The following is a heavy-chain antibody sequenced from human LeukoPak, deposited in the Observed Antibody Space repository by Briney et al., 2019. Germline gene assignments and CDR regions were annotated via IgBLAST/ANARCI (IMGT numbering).Heavy chain of an antibody. V-gene: IGHV3-74*01. CDR1: GLKLYW. CDR3: VRGGPSTWS. Sequence: GGSLRLSCAASGLKLYWMHWVRQVPGKRPVWVSRINDDGSDTIYADSVRGRFTISRDDAKNTVYLQMNNLRAEDTAVYYCVRGGPSTWSWGQGTLVTVSS. D-gene: IGHD2-15*01. CDR2: INDDGSDT. J-gene: IGHJ5*02.